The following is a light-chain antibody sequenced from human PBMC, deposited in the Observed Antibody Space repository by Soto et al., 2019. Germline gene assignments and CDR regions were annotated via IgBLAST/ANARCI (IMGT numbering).Light chain of an antibody. CDR1: SSDVGGYNY. CDR2: EVN. CDR3: SSYTSSSTRV. J-gene: IGLJ2*01. V-gene: IGLV2-14*01. Sequence: QSALTQPASVSGSPGQSITISCTGSSSDVGGYNYVSWYQQHPGKAPKLMIYEVNNRPSGVSNRFSGSKSGNTASLTISGRQDEDEADYYCSSYTSSSTRVFGGGTKLTVL.